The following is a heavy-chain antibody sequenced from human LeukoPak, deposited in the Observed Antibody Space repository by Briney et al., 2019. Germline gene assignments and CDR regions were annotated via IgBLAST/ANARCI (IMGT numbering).Heavy chain of an antibody. J-gene: IGHJ3*02. V-gene: IGHV1-46*01. CDR2: IDPSGGST. CDR1: GYIFTTYY. Sequence: ASVKVSCKASGYIFTTYYMHWVRQAPGQGLEWMGIIDPSGGSTSYAQKYQGRVTMTRDTSTSTVYMELSSLRSDDTAVYYCARLSQQTFDIWGQGTLVTVSS. CDR3: ARLSQQTFDI.